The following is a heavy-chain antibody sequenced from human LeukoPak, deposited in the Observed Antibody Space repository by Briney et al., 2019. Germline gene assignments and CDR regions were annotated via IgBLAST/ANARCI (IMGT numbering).Heavy chain of an antibody. V-gene: IGHV3-21*01. CDR2: ISSSSSYI. CDR3: ARVLQLWSLDY. CDR1: GFTLSSYP. D-gene: IGHD5-18*01. J-gene: IGHJ4*02. Sequence: GGALRLSCAASGFTLSSYPMNRVPQAPGKGLEWVSSISSSSSYIYYADSVKGRFTISRDNAKNSLYLQMNSLRAEDTAVYYCARVLQLWSLDYWGQGTLVTVSS.